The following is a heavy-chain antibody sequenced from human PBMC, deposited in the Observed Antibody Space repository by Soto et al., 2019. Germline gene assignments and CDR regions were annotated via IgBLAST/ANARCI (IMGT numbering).Heavy chain of an antibody. J-gene: IGHJ4*02. V-gene: IGHV3-30*18. CDR2: ISYDGSNK. Sequence: QVQLVESGGGVVQPGRSLRLSCAASGFTFSSYGMHWVRQAPGKGLEWVAVISYDGSNKYYADSVKGRFTISRDNSKNTLYLQMNSLRAEDTAVYYCAKARYSGSYTAPGDYWGQRTLVTVSS. CDR3: AKARYSGSYTAPGDY. D-gene: IGHD1-26*01. CDR1: GFTFSSYG.